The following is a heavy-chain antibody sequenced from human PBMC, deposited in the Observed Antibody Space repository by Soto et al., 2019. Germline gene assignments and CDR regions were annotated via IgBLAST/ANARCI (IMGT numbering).Heavy chain of an antibody. Sequence: ASVKVSCKASGYTFTSYGISWVREAPGQGLEWMGWISAYNGNTNYAQKLQGRVTMTTDTSTSTAYMELRSLRSDDTAVYYCARGPYSSSWPDAFDIWGQGTMVTVSS. CDR3: ARGPYSSSWPDAFDI. V-gene: IGHV1-18*01. CDR2: ISAYNGNT. J-gene: IGHJ3*02. D-gene: IGHD6-13*01. CDR1: GYTFTSYG.